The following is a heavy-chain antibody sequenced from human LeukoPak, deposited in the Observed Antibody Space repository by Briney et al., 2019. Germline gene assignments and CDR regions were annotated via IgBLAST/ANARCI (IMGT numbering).Heavy chain of an antibody. CDR2: ISSSSSTI. CDR3: ARDPTTVTPRPAGYYYYYYGMDV. Sequence: PGGSLRLSCAASGFTFSSYSMNWVRQAPGKGLEWVSYISSSSSTIYYADSVKGRFTISRDNAKNSLYLQMNSLRAEDTAVYYCARDPTTVTPRPAGYYYYYYGMDVWGQGTTVTVSS. CDR1: GFTFSSYS. D-gene: IGHD4-17*01. V-gene: IGHV3-48*04. J-gene: IGHJ6*02.